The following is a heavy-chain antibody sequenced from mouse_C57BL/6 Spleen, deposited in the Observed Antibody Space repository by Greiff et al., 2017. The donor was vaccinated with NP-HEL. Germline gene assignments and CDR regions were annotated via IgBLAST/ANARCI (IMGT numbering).Heavy chain of an antibody. Sequence: QVQLQQSGAELVKPGASVKISCKASGYAFSSYWMNWVKQRPGKGLEWIGQIYPGDGDPNYNGKFKGTATLTADQSSSPAYMQLSSLTSEDSAVYFCASSPYYGSSGRLEYYAMDYWGQGTSVTVAS. V-gene: IGHV1-80*01. D-gene: IGHD1-1*01. CDR1: GYAFSSYW. CDR2: IYPGDGDP. J-gene: IGHJ4*01. CDR3: ASSPYYGSSGRLEYYAMDY.